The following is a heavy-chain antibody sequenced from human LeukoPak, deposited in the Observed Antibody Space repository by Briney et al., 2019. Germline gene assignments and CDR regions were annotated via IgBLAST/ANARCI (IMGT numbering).Heavy chain of an antibody. CDR1: GFTFSTYG. J-gene: IGHJ4*02. D-gene: IGHD1-26*01. CDR3: AKSLGATRGYFEH. V-gene: IGHV3-30*02. CDR2: IWSDGSNK. Sequence: WGSLRLSCAASGFTFSTYGMHWVSQAPGKGLEWVAFIWSDGSNKYYADSVKGRYTISRDNSKNTLYLQMNSLRPEDTAVYYCAKSLGATRGYFEHWGQGTLVTVSS.